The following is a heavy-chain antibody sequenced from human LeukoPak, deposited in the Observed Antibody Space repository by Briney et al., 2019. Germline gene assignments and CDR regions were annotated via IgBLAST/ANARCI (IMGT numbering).Heavy chain of an antibody. V-gene: IGHV4-34*01. Sequence: PSETLSLTCAVYGGSFSGYYWSWIRQPPGKGLEWIGEINHSGSTNYNPSLKSRVTMSVDTSKNQFSLKLSSVTAADTAVYYCAREGTIYDFWSGYYPYYYYGMDVWGQGTTVTVSS. J-gene: IGHJ6*02. D-gene: IGHD3-3*01. CDR2: INHSGST. CDR1: GGSFSGYY. CDR3: AREGTIYDFWSGYYPYYYYGMDV.